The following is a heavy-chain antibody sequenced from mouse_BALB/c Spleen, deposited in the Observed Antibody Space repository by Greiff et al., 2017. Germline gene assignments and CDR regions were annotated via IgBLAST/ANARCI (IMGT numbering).Heavy chain of an antibody. CDR3: ARWYYYGSRGAMDD. D-gene: IGHD1-1*01. CDR1: GYTFTSYW. Sequence: VQLQQSGAELAKPGASVKMSCTASGYTFTSYWMHWVKQRPGQGLEWIGYINPSTGYTEYNQKFKDKATLTADKSSSTAYMQLSSLTSEDSAVYYCARWYYYGSRGAMDDWGQGTSVTVSS. J-gene: IGHJ4*01. CDR2: INPSTGYT. V-gene: IGHV1-7*01.